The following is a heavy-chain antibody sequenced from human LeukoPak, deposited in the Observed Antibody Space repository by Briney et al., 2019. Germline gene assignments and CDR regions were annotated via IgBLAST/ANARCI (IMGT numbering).Heavy chain of an antibody. CDR1: GFTFTSYD. J-gene: IGHJ5*02. D-gene: IGHD3-10*01. Sequence: ASVKVSCKASGFTFTSYDINWVRQASGQGLEWMGWMDPNNGNTGYAQKFQGRVTMTRDTSISTAYMELRGLRSEDTAVYYCVRDGEGVAVSVNXWFDPWGQGTLVTVSS. CDR3: VRDGEGVAVSVNXWFDP. CDR2: MDPNNGNT. V-gene: IGHV1-8*01.